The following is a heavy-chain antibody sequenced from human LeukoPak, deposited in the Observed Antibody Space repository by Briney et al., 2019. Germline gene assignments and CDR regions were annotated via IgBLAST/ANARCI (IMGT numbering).Heavy chain of an antibody. CDR1: GFTFSNYW. D-gene: IGHD3-3*01. V-gene: IGHV3-23*01. CDR3: AKGTNFWSGLYGMDV. Sequence: GGSLRLSCAASGFTFSNYWMNWVRQAPGKGLEWVSAISGSGGSTYYADSVKGRFTISRDNSKNTLYLQMNSLRAEDTAVYYCAKGTNFWSGLYGMDVWGQGTTVTVSS. CDR2: ISGSGGST. J-gene: IGHJ6*02.